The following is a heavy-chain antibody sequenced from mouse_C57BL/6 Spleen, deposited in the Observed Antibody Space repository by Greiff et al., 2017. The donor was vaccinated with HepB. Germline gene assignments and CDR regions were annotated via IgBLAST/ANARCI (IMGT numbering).Heavy chain of an antibody. Sequence: QVQLQQPGAELVKPGASVKLSCKASGYTFTSYWMQWVKQRPGQGLEWIGEIDPSDSYTNYNQKFKGKATLTVDTSSSTAYMQLSSLTSEDSAVYYCARDSVDVWGTGTTVTVSS. CDR3: ARDSVDV. D-gene: IGHD3-2*02. V-gene: IGHV1-50*01. CDR2: IDPSDSYT. J-gene: IGHJ1*03. CDR1: GYTFTSYW.